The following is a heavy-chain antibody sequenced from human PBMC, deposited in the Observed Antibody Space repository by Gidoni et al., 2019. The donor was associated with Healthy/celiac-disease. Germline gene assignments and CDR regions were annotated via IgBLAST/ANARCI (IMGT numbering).Heavy chain of an antibody. Sequence: QVQLQQWGAGLLKPSETLSLTCAVYGGSFSGYYWSWIRQPPGKGLEWIGEINHSGSTNYNPSLKSRVTISVDTSKNQFSLKLSSVTAADTAVYYCARSPSQLWLLYWGQGTLVTVSS. J-gene: IGHJ4*02. V-gene: IGHV4-34*01. CDR1: GGSFSGYY. CDR3: ARSPSQLWLLY. D-gene: IGHD5-18*01. CDR2: INHSGST.